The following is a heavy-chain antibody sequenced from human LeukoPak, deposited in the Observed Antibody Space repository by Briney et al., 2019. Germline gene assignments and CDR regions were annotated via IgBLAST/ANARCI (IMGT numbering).Heavy chain of an antibody. J-gene: IGHJ4*02. V-gene: IGHV4-59*12. D-gene: IGHD5-18*01. CDR2: IYYRGST. CDR1: GFTFSDYY. Sequence: GSLRLSCAASGFTFSDYYMGWIRQPPGRGLEWIGDIYYRGSTNYNPSLKSRVTISVDTSRNQFSLKLSSVTAADTAVYYCATDRGVYSYGQEVFWGQGTLVTVSS. CDR3: ATDRGVYSYGQEVF.